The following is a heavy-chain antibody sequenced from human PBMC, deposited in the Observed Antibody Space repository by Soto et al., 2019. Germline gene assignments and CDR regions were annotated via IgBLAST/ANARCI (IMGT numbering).Heavy chain of an antibody. CDR1: GGSFSGYY. J-gene: IGHJ6*03. CDR2: INHSGST. V-gene: IGHV4-34*01. Sequence: QVQLQQWGAGLLKPSETLSLTCAVYGGSFSGYYWSWIRQPPGKGLEWIGEINHSGSTNYNPSLKSRVTISVDTSNNQFSLKLSSVTAADTAVYYCARAYYDYIWGSYRQNYYYYMDVWGKGTTVTVSS. CDR3: ARAYYDYIWGSYRQNYYYYMDV. D-gene: IGHD3-16*02.